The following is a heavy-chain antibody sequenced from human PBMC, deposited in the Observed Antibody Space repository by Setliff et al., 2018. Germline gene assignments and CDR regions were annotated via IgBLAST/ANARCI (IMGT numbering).Heavy chain of an antibody. CDR1: GGTFSSYD. Sequence: ASVKVSCKASGGTFSSYDINWVRQATGQGLEWMGWMNPNSGNTGYAQKFQGRVTMTEDTSTDTAYMELSSLRSEDTAVYYCATQITMVRGVTDSHFDYWGQGTLVTVSS. CDR2: MNPNSGNT. D-gene: IGHD3-10*01. CDR3: ATQITMVRGVTDSHFDY. V-gene: IGHV1-8*02. J-gene: IGHJ4*02.